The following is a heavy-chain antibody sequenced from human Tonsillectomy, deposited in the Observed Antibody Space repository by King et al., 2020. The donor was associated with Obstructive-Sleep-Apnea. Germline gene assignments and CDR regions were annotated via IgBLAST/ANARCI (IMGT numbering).Heavy chain of an antibody. Sequence: VQLVESGGGLVKPGGSLRLSCAASGFTFSDYYMSWIRQAPGKGLEWVSYISSSGSTIYYADSVKGRSTISRDNAKNSLYLQMNSLRAEDTAVYYCARDKPKGCSGGSCYSLGFDPWGQGTLVTVSS. D-gene: IGHD2-15*01. V-gene: IGHV3-11*01. J-gene: IGHJ5*02. CDR3: ARDKPKGCSGGSCYSLGFDP. CDR2: ISSSGSTI. CDR1: GFTFSDYY.